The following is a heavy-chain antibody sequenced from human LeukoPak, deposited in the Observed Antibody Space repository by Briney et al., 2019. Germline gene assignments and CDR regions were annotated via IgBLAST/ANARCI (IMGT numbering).Heavy chain of an antibody. V-gene: IGHV4-59*01. CDR2: IYYSGST. Sequence: SETLSLTCTVSGGSISSYYWSWIRQPPGKGLEWIGYIYYSGSTNYNPSLKSRVTISVDTSKNQFSLKLSSVTAADTAVYYCARSTYGSGSHGYWGQGTLVTVSS. CDR3: ARSTYGSGSHGY. CDR1: GGSISSYY. J-gene: IGHJ4*02. D-gene: IGHD3-10*01.